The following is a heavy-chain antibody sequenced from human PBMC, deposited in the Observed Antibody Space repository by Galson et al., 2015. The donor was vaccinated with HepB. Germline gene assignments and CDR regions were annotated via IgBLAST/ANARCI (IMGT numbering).Heavy chain of an antibody. CDR1: GFTVSSNY. Sequence: LRLSCAASGFTVSSNYMSWVRQAPGKGLEWVSVIYSGGSTYYADSVKGRFTISRDNSKNTLYLQMNSLRAEDTAVYYCARLYSSGSNPYFDYWGQGTLVTVSS. V-gene: IGHV3-66*02. D-gene: IGHD6-19*01. CDR3: ARLYSSGSNPYFDY. J-gene: IGHJ4*02. CDR2: IYSGGST.